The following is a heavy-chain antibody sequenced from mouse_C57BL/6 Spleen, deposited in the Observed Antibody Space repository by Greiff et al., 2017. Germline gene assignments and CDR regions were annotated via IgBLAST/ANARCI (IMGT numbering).Heavy chain of an antibody. CDR3: ASAGDGDYYALGY. CDR1: GFNIKNTY. J-gene: IGHJ4*01. V-gene: IGHV14-3*01. Sequence: VQLQQSVAELVRPGASVKLSCTASGFNIKNTYMTWVKQRPGQGLEWIGRIDPANGNTNYDAKFKGKATMTADTASNTAYLQLSSRTSEDTAIYYCASAGDGDYYALGYWGQGTAVTVSA. CDR2: IDPANGNT. D-gene: IGHD2-3*01.